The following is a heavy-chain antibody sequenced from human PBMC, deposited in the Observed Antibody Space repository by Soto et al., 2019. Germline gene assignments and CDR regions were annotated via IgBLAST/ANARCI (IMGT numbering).Heavy chain of an antibody. Sequence: EVQLLESGGGLVQPGGSLRLSCAASGFTFSSYAMSWVRQAPGKGLEWVSAISGSGGSTYYADSVKGRFTISRDNSKNTLYLRINSLRAEDTALYYWAKGSSVWYERFDYWGQGTLVTVSS. D-gene: IGHD6-19*01. CDR3: AKGSSVWYERFDY. CDR2: ISGSGGST. CDR1: GFTFSSYA. V-gene: IGHV3-23*01. J-gene: IGHJ4*02.